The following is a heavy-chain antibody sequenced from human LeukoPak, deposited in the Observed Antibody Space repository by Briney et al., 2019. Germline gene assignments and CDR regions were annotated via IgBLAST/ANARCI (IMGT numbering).Heavy chain of an antibody. J-gene: IGHJ4*02. Sequence: SETLSLTCTVSGGSISTYYWSWIRQPPGKGLEWIGYISYSGSTNYNPSLKSRVTISVDTSKNQFSLKLSSVTAADTAVYYCAREGYGSAHGAYFDYWGQGTLVTVSS. CDR1: GGSISTYY. D-gene: IGHD3-10*01. CDR3: AREGYGSAHGAYFDY. V-gene: IGHV4-59*01. CDR2: ISYSGST.